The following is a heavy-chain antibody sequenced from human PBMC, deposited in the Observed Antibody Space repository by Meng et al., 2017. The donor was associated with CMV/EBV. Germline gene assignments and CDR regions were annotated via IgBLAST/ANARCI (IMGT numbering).Heavy chain of an antibody. Sequence: CAVYGGSFSGYYCSWIRQPPGKGLEWIGEINHSGSTNYTPSLKSRVTISVDTSKNQFSLKLSSVTAADTAVYYCASQAGYIRSWYIIWGQGTLVTVSS. CDR3: ASQAGYIRSWYII. D-gene: IGHD6-13*01. CDR2: INHSGST. CDR1: GGSFSGYY. J-gene: IGHJ4*02. V-gene: IGHV4-34*01.